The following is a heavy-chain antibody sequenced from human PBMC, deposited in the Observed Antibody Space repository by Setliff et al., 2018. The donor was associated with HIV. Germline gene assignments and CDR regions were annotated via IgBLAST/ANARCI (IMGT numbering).Heavy chain of an antibody. CDR1: GGTFSSYV. J-gene: IGHJ5*02. Sequence: SSVKFSCKASGGTFSSYVISWVRQAPGQGPEWMGGIIPMYGVTNYAQKFQGRVTITTDESTSTDYMELSSLRSEDTAVYYCALPYCSGGNCWSSASLPPAGWFDPWGQGTLVTVSS. CDR3: ALPYCSGGNCWSSASLPPAGWFDP. D-gene: IGHD2-15*01. CDR2: IIPMYGVT. V-gene: IGHV1-69*05.